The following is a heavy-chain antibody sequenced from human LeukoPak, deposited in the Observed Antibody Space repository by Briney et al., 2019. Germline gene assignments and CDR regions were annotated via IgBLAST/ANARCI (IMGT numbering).Heavy chain of an antibody. J-gene: IGHJ6*02. CDR3: ARDLDSRWDYYAMDV. V-gene: IGHV3-23*01. Sequence: QSGGSLRLSCAASGFTFSSYAMSWVRQAPGKGLEWVSAISGSGGSTYYADSVKGRFTISRDNSKNTLYLQMNSLRAEDTAVYYCARDLDSRWDYYAMDVWGQGTTVTVSS. CDR1: GFTFSSYA. CDR2: ISGSGGST. D-gene: IGHD2-15*01.